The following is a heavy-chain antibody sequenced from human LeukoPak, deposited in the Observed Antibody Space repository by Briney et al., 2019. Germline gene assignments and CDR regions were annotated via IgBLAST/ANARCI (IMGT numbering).Heavy chain of an antibody. CDR3: AVTISSGWSFDY. J-gene: IGHJ4*02. D-gene: IGHD6-19*01. CDR1: GGSFSGYY. CDR2: INHSGST. Sequence: PSETLSLTCAVYGGSFSGYYWSWIRQPPGKGLEWIGEINHSGSTNYNPSLKSRVTISVDTSKNQSSLKLSSVTAADTAVYYCAVTISSGWSFDYWGQGTLVTVSS. V-gene: IGHV4-34*01.